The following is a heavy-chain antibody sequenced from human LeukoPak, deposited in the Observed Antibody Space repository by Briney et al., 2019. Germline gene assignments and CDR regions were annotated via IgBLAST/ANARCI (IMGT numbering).Heavy chain of an antibody. CDR2: INPDGSTT. CDR3: RYYYGSGFDY. CDR1: GFTFSTYW. J-gene: IGHJ4*02. V-gene: IGHV3-74*01. D-gene: IGHD3-10*01. Sequence: GGSLRLSCAASGFTFSTYWMHWVRQAPGEGLVWVSRINPDGSTTSYADSVKGRFTISRDNAKNTLYLQMNSLRVEDTAVYYCRYYYGSGFDYWGQGTLVTVSS.